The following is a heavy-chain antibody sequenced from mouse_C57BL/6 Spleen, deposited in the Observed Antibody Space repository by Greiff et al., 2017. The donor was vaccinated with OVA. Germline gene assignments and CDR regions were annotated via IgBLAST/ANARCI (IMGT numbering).Heavy chain of an antibody. V-gene: IGHV1-69*01. J-gene: IGHJ3*01. D-gene: IGHD1-1*01. CDR3: ARGFDITTVNAY. CDR1: GYTFTSYW. Sequence: VQLQQPGAELVMPGASVKLSCKASGYTFTSYWMHWVKQRPGQGLEWIGEIDPSDSYTNYNQKFKGKSTLTVDKSSCTAYMQLSSLTSEDSAVYYCARGFDITTVNAYWGQGTLVTVSA. CDR2: IDPSDSYT.